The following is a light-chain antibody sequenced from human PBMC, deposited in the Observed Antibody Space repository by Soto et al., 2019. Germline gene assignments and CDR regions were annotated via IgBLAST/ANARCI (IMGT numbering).Light chain of an antibody. CDR2: DAS. Sequence: IQMTQSPSSLSASVGDRVTITCQASQDISKNLNWYQQKPGKAPKLLIYDASSLQTGVTSRFSGSGSPTPFTNTISSPQPDDVATYYCQEDDNLLPITVGQGTRLEIK. CDR1: QDISKN. V-gene: IGKV1-33*01. CDR3: QEDDNLLPIT. J-gene: IGKJ5*01.